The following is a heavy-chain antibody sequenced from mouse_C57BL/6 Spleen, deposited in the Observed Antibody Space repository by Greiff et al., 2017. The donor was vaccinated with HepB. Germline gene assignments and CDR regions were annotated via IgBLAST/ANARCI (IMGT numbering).Heavy chain of an antibody. Sequence: EVKLMESGPELVKPGASVKISCKASGYSFTDYNMNWVKQSNGKSLEWIGVINPNYGTTSYNQKFKGKATLTVDQSSSTAYMQLNSLTSEDSAVYYCARWDYYGSSYGYAMDYWGQGTSVTVSS. V-gene: IGHV1-39*01. CDR2: INPNYGTT. CDR1: GYSFTDYN. D-gene: IGHD1-1*01. CDR3: ARWDYYGSSYGYAMDY. J-gene: IGHJ4*01.